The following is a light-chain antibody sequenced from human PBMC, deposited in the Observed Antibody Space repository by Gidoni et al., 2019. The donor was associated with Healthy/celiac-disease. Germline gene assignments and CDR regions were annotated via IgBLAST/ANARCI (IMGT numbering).Light chain of an antibody. Sequence: DIQMTQSPSSLSASVGDRVTITCRASQSISSSLAWYQQKPGKAPKLLLYEASRLESGVPSRFSGSGSGTEYTLTISSLQPEDFATYYCQQYYSNARTFGGGTKVEIK. V-gene: IGKV1-NL1*01. J-gene: IGKJ4*02. CDR3: QQYYSNART. CDR1: QSISSS. CDR2: EAS.